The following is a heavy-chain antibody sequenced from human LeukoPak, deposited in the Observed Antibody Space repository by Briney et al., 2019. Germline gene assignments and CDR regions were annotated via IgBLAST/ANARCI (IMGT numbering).Heavy chain of an antibody. D-gene: IGHD1-7*01. J-gene: IGHJ4*02. V-gene: IGHV3-48*01. CDR1: GFSFSIYT. CDR2: ISSTSSIT. Sequence: GGSLRLSCAASGFSFSIYTMNWVRQAPGKGLEWVSYISSTSSITYYADSVQGRFTISRDKAENSLYLQMNSLRAEDTAVYYCARGDNWNYGIDYWGQGTLVTVSS. CDR3: ARGDNWNYGIDY.